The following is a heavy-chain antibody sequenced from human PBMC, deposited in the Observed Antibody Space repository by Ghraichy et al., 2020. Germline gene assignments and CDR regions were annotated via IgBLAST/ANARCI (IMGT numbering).Heavy chain of an antibody. Sequence: GGSLRLSCAASGFTFSSYGMHWVRRAPGKGLEWVAAIWYDGSSIYYADSVKGRFTISRDTSKNTLYLQMNSLRAEDTAVYYCVRDDSMAPFLRYLELSSFSYGMDVWGQATTVTVSS. CDR1: GFTFSSYG. V-gene: IGHV3-33*01. D-gene: IGHD3-3*01. CDR2: IWYDGSSI. J-gene: IGHJ6*02. CDR3: VRDDSMAPFLRYLELSSFSYGMDV.